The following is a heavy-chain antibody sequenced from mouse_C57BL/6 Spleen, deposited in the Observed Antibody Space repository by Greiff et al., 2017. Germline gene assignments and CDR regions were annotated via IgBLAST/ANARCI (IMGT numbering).Heavy chain of an antibody. Sequence: VQLQQSGAELVKPGASVKISCKASGYAFSSYWMNWVKQRPGKGLEGIGQIYPGDGDTNYNGKFKGKATLTADKSSSTAYMQLSSLTSEDSAVYFCARDGSSGYDGFAYWGQGTLVTVSA. J-gene: IGHJ3*01. D-gene: IGHD3-2*02. CDR2: IYPGDGDT. CDR1: GYAFSSYW. V-gene: IGHV1-80*01. CDR3: ARDGSSGYDGFAY.